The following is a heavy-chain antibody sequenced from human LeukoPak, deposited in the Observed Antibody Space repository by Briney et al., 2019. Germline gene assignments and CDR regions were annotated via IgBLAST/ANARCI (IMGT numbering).Heavy chain of an antibody. D-gene: IGHD2-2*01. CDR3: ARGAGSSTSLGEHYFDY. CDR1: GGSISSGSYY. CDR2: IYTSGST. V-gene: IGHV4-61*02. J-gene: IGHJ4*02. Sequence: SQTLSLTCTVSGGSISSGSYYWSWIRQPAGKGLEWIGRIYTSGSTNYNPSLESRVTIPVDTSKNQFSLKLSSVTAADTAVYYCARGAGSSTSLGEHYFDYWGQGTLVTVSS.